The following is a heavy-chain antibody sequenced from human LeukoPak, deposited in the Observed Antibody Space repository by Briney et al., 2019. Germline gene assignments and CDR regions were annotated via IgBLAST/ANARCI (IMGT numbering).Heavy chain of an antibody. CDR3: ARGRAIFGVGMDV. CDR2: IYFGDSDT. Sequence: GESLKISCKSSGYSFSNFWIGWVRQMPGKGLEFMGMIYFGDSDTRYSPSFQGQVTISADKSIFTAYLQWISLKASDTAMYYCARGRAIFGVGMDVWGQGTTVTVSS. D-gene: IGHD3-3*01. V-gene: IGHV5-51*01. J-gene: IGHJ6*02. CDR1: GYSFSNFW.